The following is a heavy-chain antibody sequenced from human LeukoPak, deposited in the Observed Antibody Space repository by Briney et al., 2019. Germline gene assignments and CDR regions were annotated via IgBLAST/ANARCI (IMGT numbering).Heavy chain of an antibody. V-gene: IGHV4-59*01. D-gene: IGHD2-8*01. CDR2: IYYSGST. CDR3: ARVPGVYYYYGMDV. J-gene: IGHJ6*02. Sequence: PETLSLTCTVSGGSISSYYWSWIRQPPGKGLEWIGYIYYSGSTNYNPSLKSRVTISVDTSKNQFSLKLSSVTAADTAVYYCARVPGVYYYYGMDVWGQGTTVTVSS. CDR1: GGSISSYY.